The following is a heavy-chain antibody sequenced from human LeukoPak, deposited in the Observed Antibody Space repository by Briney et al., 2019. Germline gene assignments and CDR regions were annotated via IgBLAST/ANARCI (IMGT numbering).Heavy chain of an antibody. CDR2: IYYSGST. D-gene: IGHD3-3*01. Sequence: SSETLSLTCTVSGGSISSYYWSWIRQPPGKGLEWIGYIYYSGSTNYNPSLKSRVTISVDTSKNQFSLKLSSVTAADTAVYYCARGDFWSGYRSDYWGQGTLVTVSS. CDR1: GGSISSYY. J-gene: IGHJ4*02. V-gene: IGHV4-59*12. CDR3: ARGDFWSGYRSDY.